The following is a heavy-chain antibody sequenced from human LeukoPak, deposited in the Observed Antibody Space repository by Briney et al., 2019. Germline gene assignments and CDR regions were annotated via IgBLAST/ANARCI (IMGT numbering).Heavy chain of an antibody. CDR1: GGSIRNYY. Sequence: SETLSLTCTVSGGSIRNYYWSWIRQPPGKGLEWIGYIYYSGSTNYNPSLKSRVTISVDTSKNQFSLKLCSVTAADTAVYYSARVYYSSSYDYWYFDLWGRGTLVTVSS. V-gene: IGHV4-59*01. D-gene: IGHD6-13*01. CDR2: IYYSGST. CDR3: ARVYYSSSYDYWYFDL. J-gene: IGHJ2*01.